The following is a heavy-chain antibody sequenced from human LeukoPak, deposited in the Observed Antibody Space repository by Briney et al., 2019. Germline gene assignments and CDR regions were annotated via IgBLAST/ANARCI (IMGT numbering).Heavy chain of an antibody. J-gene: IGHJ4*02. CDR2: INHSGST. Sequence: PSETLSLTCAVYDGSFSGYSWSWIRQPPGKGLEWIGEINHSGSTNYNPSLKSRVTISVDTSKNQFSLKLSSVTAADTAVYYCARTGYSSGWYSGVGDYWGQGTLVTVSS. CDR1: DGSFSGYS. V-gene: IGHV4-34*01. CDR3: ARTGYSSGWYSGVGDY. D-gene: IGHD6-19*01.